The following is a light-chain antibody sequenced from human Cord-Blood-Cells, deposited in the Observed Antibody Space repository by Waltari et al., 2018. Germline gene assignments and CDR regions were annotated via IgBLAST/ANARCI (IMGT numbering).Light chain of an antibody. J-gene: IGLJ2*01. CDR1: SSDVGGYNY. CDR3: SSYTSSSTGV. CDR2: DVS. Sequence: QSALTQPASVSGSPGQSITIPCTGTSSDVGGYNYVSWYQQHPGKAPKLMLYDVSNRPSGVSNRFSGSKSGNTASLTISGLQAEDEADYYCSSYTSSSTGVFGGGTKLTVL. V-gene: IGLV2-14*01.